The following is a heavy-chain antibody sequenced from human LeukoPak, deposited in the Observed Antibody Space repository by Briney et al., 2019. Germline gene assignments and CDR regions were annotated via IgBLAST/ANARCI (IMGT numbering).Heavy chain of an antibody. D-gene: IGHD3-3*01. V-gene: IGHV4-39*07. CDR1: GGSISSSSYY. CDR3: ARLYDFWSGYDYYYYMDV. Sequence: SETLSLTCTVSGGSISSSSYYWGWIRQPPGKGLEWIGEINHSGSTNYNPSLKSRVTISVDTSKNQFSLKLSSVTAADTAVYYCARLYDFWSGYDYYYYMDVWGKGTTVTVSS. J-gene: IGHJ6*03. CDR2: INHSGST.